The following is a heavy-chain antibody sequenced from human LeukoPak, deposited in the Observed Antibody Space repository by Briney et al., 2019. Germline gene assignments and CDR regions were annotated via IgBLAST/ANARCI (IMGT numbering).Heavy chain of an antibody. J-gene: IGHJ4*02. V-gene: IGHV3-48*04. CDR1: GFTFSSYG. CDR3: ARDKEFSSGWYFDN. D-gene: IGHD6-19*01. CDR2: ISSSGSGSTK. Sequence: PGGSLRLSCAASGFTFSSYGMHWVRQAPGKGLEWVSYISSSGSGSTKFYADSVKGRFTISRDNAENSLYLQMNSLRVEDTAVYYCARDKEFSSGWYFDNWGQGTLVTVSS.